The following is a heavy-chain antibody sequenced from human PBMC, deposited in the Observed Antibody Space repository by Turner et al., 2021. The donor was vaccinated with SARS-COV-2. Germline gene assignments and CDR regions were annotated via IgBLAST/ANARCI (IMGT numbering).Heavy chain of an antibody. CDR2: IYYRGSN. J-gene: IGHJ5*02. CDR1: GASISSYY. D-gene: IGHD3-10*01. Sequence: QVLLQASGPGLVKPSETLSLTCTVSGASISSYYWAWIRQPPGKRLEWIGYIYYRGSNNYNPSLKSRVTISVDTSKNQFSLKLTSVTAADTAVYFCARELTNNWFDPWGQGTLVTVSS. V-gene: IGHV4-59*01. CDR3: ARELTNNWFDP.